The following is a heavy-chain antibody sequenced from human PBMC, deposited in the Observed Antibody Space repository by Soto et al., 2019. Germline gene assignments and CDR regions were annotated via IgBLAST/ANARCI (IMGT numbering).Heavy chain of an antibody. J-gene: IGHJ3*02. D-gene: IGHD3-10*01. Sequence: VTLSVTWSGTYAYIGSRSRYWGCVRQPPGKGLEWIGSIYYSGSTYYNPSLKSRVTISVDTSKNQFSLKLSSVTAADTAVYYCAKGGSGSYSNAFDIWGQGTMVT. V-gene: IGHV4-39*01. CDR1: YAYIGSRSRY. CDR2: IYYSGST. CDR3: AKGGSGSYSNAFDI.